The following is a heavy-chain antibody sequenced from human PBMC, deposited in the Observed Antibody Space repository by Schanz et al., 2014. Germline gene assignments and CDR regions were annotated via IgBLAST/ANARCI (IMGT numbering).Heavy chain of an antibody. CDR3: AKAGSGWSTAGYYY. CDR1: GFTFSSYA. D-gene: IGHD6-19*01. V-gene: IGHV3-23*04. Sequence: EVQLVESGGGMVQPGGSLRLSCAASGFTFSSYAMSWVRQAPGKGLEWVSGINWNGGSTYYADSVKGRFSISRENSKSILYLQMNSLRAEDTAVYYCAKAGSGWSTAGYYYWGQGTLVAVSS. CDR2: INWNGGST. J-gene: IGHJ4*02.